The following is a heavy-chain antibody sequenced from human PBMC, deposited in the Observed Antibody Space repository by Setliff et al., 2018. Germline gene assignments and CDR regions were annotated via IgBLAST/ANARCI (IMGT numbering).Heavy chain of an antibody. CDR3: SRLVRYCTATTCQRASGAEI. D-gene: IGHD2-8*02. Sequence: ASVKVSCKASGYTFTNSGMTWVRQAPGQGLEWLGWISAYSGNTQYAQKVQGRVTMTTDTSTSTAYMELRSLTSDDTAVYYCSRLVRYCTATTCQRASGAEIWGQGTQVTV. CDR2: ISAYSGNT. CDR1: GYTFTNSG. J-gene: IGHJ4*02. V-gene: IGHV1-18*01.